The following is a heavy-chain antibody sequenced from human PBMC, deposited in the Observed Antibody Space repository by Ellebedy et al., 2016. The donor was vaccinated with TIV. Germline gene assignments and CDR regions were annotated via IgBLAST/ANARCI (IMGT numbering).Heavy chain of an antibody. V-gene: IGHV3-48*01. Sequence: GESLKISCAASGFTFSSYSMNWVRQAPGKGLEWVSYISSSSSTIYYADSVKGRFTISRDNAKNSLYLQMNSLRAEDTAVYYCARVVVVTAMGGYWYFDLWGRGTLVTVSS. CDR2: ISSSSSTI. D-gene: IGHD2-21*02. J-gene: IGHJ2*01. CDR1: GFTFSSYS. CDR3: ARVVVVTAMGGYWYFDL.